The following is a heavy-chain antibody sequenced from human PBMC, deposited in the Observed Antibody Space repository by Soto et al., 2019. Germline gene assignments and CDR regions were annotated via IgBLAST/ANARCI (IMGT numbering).Heavy chain of an antibody. CDR2: IYYSGST. V-gene: IGHV4-30-4*01. D-gene: IGHD3-3*01. J-gene: IGHJ5*02. CDR3: ARADYDFWSGSNWFDP. CDR1: GGSISSGDYY. Sequence: SETLSLTCTVSGGSISSGDYYWRWIRQPPGKGLEWIGYIYYSGSTYYNPSLKSRVTISVDTSKNQFSLKLSSVTAADTAVYYCARADYDFWSGSNWFDPWGQGTLVTVSS.